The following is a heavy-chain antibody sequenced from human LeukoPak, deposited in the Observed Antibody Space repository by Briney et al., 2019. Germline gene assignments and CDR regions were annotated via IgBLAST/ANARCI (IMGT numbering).Heavy chain of an antibody. CDR2: IYTSGST. D-gene: IGHD3-3*01. CDR1: GGSISSYY. CDR3: ARGQTGLRALEWYKYYYYMDV. Sequence: SETLSLTCTVSGGSISSYYWSWIRQPAGKGLEWIGRIYTSGSTNYNPSLKCRVTMSVDTSKNQFSLKLSSVTAADTAVYYRARGQTGLRALEWYKYYYYMDVWGKGTTVTVSS. V-gene: IGHV4-4*07. J-gene: IGHJ6*03.